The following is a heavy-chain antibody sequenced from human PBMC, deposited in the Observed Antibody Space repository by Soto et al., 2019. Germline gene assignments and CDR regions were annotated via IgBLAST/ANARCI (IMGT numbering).Heavy chain of an antibody. D-gene: IGHD3-22*01. Sequence: PSETLSLTCAVYGGSFSGYYWSWIRQPPGKGLEWIGEINHSGSTNYNPSLRSRVTISVDTSKNQFSLKLSSVTAADTAVYYCAVGAYYYDSSGYSLFDYWGQGTLVTVSS. CDR3: AVGAYYYDSSGYSLFDY. CDR1: GGSFSGYY. V-gene: IGHV4-34*01. J-gene: IGHJ4*02. CDR2: INHSGST.